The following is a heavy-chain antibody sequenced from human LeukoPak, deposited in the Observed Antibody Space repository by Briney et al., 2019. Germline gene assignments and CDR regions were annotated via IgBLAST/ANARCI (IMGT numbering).Heavy chain of an antibody. D-gene: IGHD6-13*01. CDR3: ARAYSRSIWPSFKNWFDP. CDR1: GGSFSGYY. CDR2: INHSGST. J-gene: IGHJ5*02. V-gene: IGHV4-34*01. Sequence: PSETLSLTCAVYGGSFSGYYWSWIRQPPGKGLEWIGEINHSGSTNYDPSLKSRVTISVDTSKNQFSLKLSSVTAADTAVYYCARAYSRSIWPSFKNWFDPWGQGTLVTVSS.